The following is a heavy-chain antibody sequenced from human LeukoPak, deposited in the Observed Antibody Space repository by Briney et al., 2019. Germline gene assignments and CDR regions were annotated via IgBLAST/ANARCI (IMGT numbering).Heavy chain of an antibody. CDR1: GFTFSNYA. D-gene: IGHD4-17*01. CDR3: ARGFGTATVTTPRSYYGMDV. CDR2: TSYDGNKK. V-gene: IGHV3-30*14. J-gene: IGHJ6*02. Sequence: GGSLRLSCASSGFTFSNYAIHWVRQAPGKGLEWVAVTSYDGNKKYYADSVKGRFTISRDNSKNTLYLQMNSLRAEDTAVYYCARGFGTATVTTPRSYYGMDVWGQGTTVTVSS.